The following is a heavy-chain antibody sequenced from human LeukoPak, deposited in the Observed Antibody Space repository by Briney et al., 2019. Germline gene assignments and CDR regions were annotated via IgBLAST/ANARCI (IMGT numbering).Heavy chain of an antibody. J-gene: IGHJ5*02. CDR3: ARDPTPASDTAWLYNWFDP. Sequence: PGRSLRLSCAASGFTFSSYGMHWVRQAPGKGLEWVAVISYDGSNKYYADSVKGRFTISRDNSKNTLYLQMNSLRAEDTAVYYCARDPTPASDTAWLYNWFDPWGQGTLVTVSS. D-gene: IGHD5-18*01. CDR2: ISYDGSNK. CDR1: GFTFSSYG. V-gene: IGHV3-30*03.